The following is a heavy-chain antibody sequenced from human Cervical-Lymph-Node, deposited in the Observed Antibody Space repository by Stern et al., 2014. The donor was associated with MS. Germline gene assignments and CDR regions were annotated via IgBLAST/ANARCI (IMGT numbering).Heavy chain of an antibody. CDR3: ARGELKEGLVRGMDV. D-gene: IGHD1-26*01. CDR2: IIPIFGTA. Sequence: QVQLVQSGAEVKKPGSSVKVSCKASGGTFSSYAISRVRHAPGQGLEWTGRIIPIFGTANYAQKFQGRVTITADESTSTAYMELSSLRSEDTAVYYCARGELKEGLVRGMDVWGQGTTVTVSS. J-gene: IGHJ6*02. V-gene: IGHV1-69*01. CDR1: GGTFSSYA.